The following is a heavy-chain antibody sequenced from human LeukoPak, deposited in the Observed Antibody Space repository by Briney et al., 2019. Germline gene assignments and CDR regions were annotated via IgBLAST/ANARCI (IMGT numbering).Heavy chain of an antibody. Sequence: GGSLRLSCAGSGFTFSSYGMHWVRQAPGKGLEWVAFIRYDGSNKSYSDSVRGRFTISRDNSKNTLYLQMNSLRVEDAAVYYCAPRVVVIAAPFDYWGQGTLVTVSS. J-gene: IGHJ4*02. D-gene: IGHD2-21*01. CDR3: APRVVVIAAPFDY. CDR2: IRYDGSNK. V-gene: IGHV3-30*02. CDR1: GFTFSSYG.